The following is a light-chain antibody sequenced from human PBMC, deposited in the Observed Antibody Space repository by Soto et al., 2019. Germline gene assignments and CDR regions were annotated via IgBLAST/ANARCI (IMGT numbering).Light chain of an antibody. V-gene: IGKV3-20*01. Sequence: EIVLTQSPGTLYLSPGERATLSCRASQSISSSYFAWYQQKPGQAPRLLIYGASCRATGIPDRFSGSASGADFTITISRREPEDFAVYYCQQYGSSPWTFGQGTKVEIK. CDR1: QSISSSY. CDR2: GAS. J-gene: IGKJ1*01. CDR3: QQYGSSPWT.